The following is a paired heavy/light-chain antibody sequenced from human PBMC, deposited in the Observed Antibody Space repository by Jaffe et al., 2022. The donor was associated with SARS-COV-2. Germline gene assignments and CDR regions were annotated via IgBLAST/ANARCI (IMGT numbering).Light chain of an antibody. J-gene: IGKJ4*01. V-gene: IGKV1-5*03. CDR1: QGVSDL. CDR3: QQFNTFSLT. Sequence: DIQMTQSPSTLSASVGDRVTITCRASQGVSDLLAWYQQKPGKAPKLLIYRASSLNSGVPSRFSGSGSGTEFTLTINNLQPDDFATYYCQQFNTFSLTFGGGSKVEIK. CDR2: RAS.
Heavy chain of an antibody. V-gene: IGHV3-23*04. Sequence: EVQLAESGGGLVQPGGSLRLSCAASGFTFNSHALGWVRQAPGKGLEWVSVISIRGDSTYYADSVKGRVTISRDNFRSTFYLQMNGLRAEDTAVYYCVKELVGMGGSYVFDSWGQGTLVTVSS. J-gene: IGHJ4*02. CDR3: VKELVGMGGSYVFDS. CDR1: GFTFNSHA. D-gene: IGHD5-12*01. CDR2: ISIRGDST.